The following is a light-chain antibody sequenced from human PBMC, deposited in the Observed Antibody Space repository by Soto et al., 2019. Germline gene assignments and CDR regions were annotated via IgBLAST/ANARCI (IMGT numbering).Light chain of an antibody. J-gene: IGLJ1*01. CDR3: SSYTRSSTRV. V-gene: IGLV2-14*01. Sequence: QSALTQPASVSGSPGQSITISCTGTSSDVGGYKYVSWYQQHPGEAPKLMIYDVSNRPSGVSNRFSGSKSGNTASLTISGLQAEDEADYYCSSYTRSSTRVFGTGTKVTVL. CDR1: SSDVGGYKY. CDR2: DVS.